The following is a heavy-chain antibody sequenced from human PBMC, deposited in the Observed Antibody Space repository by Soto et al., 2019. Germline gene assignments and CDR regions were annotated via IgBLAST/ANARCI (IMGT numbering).Heavy chain of an antibody. J-gene: IGHJ4*02. CDR1: GFTFTTSS. CDR2: ISSSSATI. CDR3: ASSFDY. Sequence: LSLTCAASGFTFTTSSMNWVRQAPGKGLEWVSYISSSSATIYYADSVKGRFTISRDNAKNSLYLQMNSLRDEDTAVYYCASSFDYWGQGTLVTVSS. V-gene: IGHV3-48*02.